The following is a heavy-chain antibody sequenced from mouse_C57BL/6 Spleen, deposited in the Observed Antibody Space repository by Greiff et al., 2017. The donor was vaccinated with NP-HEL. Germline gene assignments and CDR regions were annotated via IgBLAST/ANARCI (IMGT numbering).Heavy chain of an antibody. D-gene: IGHD4-1*01. CDR1: GYTFTSYW. J-gene: IGHJ2*01. CDR2: IDPSDSYT. Sequence: QVQLQQPGAELVRPGTSVKLSCKASGYTFTSYWMHWVKQRPGQGLEWIGVIDPSDSYTNYNQKFKGKATLTVDTSSSTAYMQLSSLTSEDSAVYYCARGVTGDIFDYWGQGTTLTVSS. V-gene: IGHV1-59*01. CDR3: ARGVTGDIFDY.